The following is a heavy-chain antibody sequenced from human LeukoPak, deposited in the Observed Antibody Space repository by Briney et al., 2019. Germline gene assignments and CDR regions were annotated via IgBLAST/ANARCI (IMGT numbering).Heavy chain of an antibody. Sequence: GSLRLSCAASGFTFSSYGIHWVRQAPGKGLEWEAFIGYDGSNKYTADSARGRFTLSRDNSKDTLYLQMNSLRAEDTAVYYCAKRGGTTVTTSNFHMDVWGKGTTVTVSS. CDR1: GFTFSSYG. V-gene: IGHV3-30*02. CDR2: IGYDGSNK. J-gene: IGHJ6*03. CDR3: AKRGGTTVTTSNFHMDV. D-gene: IGHD4-17*01.